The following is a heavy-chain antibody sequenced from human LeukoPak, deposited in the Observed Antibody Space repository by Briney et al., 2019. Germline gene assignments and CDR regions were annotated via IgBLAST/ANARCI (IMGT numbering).Heavy chain of an antibody. CDR2: IYYSGST. J-gene: IGHJ4*02. CDR3: ASLDLWSRYYGSGSYYKRHFDY. V-gene: IGHV4-39*01. Sequence: SQTLSLTCTVSGGSISSSSYYWGWIRQPPGKGLEWIGSIYYSGSTYYNPSLKSRVTISVDTSKNQFSLKLSSVTAADTAVYYCASLDLWSRYYGSGSYYKRHFDYWGQGTLVTVSS. D-gene: IGHD3-10*01. CDR1: GGSISSSSYY.